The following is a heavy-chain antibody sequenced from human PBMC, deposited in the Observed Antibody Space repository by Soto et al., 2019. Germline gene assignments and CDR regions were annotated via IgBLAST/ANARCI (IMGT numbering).Heavy chain of an antibody. Sequence: QVQLVESGGGVVQPGRSLRLSCAASGFNFHRYAMHWVRQAPGKGLEWVALLSLDGSTESYADSVKGRFTISRDNSKNTLYLLMNSLRPEDTAVYYCATPRFSDPPQFFLYYWGHRTLVTVSS. V-gene: IGHV3-30-3*01. CDR1: GFNFHRYA. CDR3: ATPRFSDPPQFFLYY. CDR2: LSLDGSTE. D-gene: IGHD3-3*01. J-gene: IGHJ4*01.